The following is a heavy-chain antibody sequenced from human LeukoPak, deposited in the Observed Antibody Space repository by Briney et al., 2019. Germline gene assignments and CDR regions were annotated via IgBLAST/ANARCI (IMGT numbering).Heavy chain of an antibody. J-gene: IGHJ6*03. V-gene: IGHV1-46*01. CDR2: INPSGGST. D-gene: IGHD1-20*01. CDR1: GYTFTDSY. Sequence: ASVKVSCKASGYTFTDSYMHWVRQAPGQGLEWMGIINPSGGSTSYAQKFQGRVTMTRDTSTSTVYMELSSLRSEDTAVYYCARDRHNWNDPTQYMDVWGEGTTVTVSS. CDR3: ARDRHNWNDPTQYMDV.